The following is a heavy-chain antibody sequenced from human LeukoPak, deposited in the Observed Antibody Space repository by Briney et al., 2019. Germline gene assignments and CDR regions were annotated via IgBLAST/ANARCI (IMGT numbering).Heavy chain of an antibody. CDR2: ISGSGGST. Sequence: GGSLRLSCAASGFTFSSHAMSWVRQAPGKGLEWVSTISGSGGSTYYADSVKGRFTISRDNSKNTLYLQMNSLRAEDTAVYYCAKAITDIAAAGKIYWGQGTLVTVSS. D-gene: IGHD6-13*01. V-gene: IGHV3-23*01. CDR1: GFTFSSHA. J-gene: IGHJ4*02. CDR3: AKAITDIAAAGKIY.